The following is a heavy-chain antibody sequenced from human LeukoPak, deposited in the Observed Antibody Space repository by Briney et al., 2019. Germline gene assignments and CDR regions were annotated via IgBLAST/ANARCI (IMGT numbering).Heavy chain of an antibody. CDR3: ARDRSGSYSAGFRY. V-gene: IGHV1-69*13. J-gene: IGHJ4*02. CDR2: IIPIFGTA. D-gene: IGHD1-26*01. Sequence: GASVTVSCKASGGTFSSYAISWVRQAPGQGLEWMGGIIPIFGTANYAQKFQGRVTITADESTSTAYMELSSLRSEDMAVYYCARDRSGSYSAGFRYWGQGTLVTVSS. CDR1: GGTFSSYA.